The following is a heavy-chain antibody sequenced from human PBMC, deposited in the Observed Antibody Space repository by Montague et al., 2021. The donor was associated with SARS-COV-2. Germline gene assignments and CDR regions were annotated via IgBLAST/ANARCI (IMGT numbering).Heavy chain of an antibody. CDR1: GGSISSGSYY. D-gene: IGHD2-2*01. CDR2: IYTSGGA. CDR3: ARAALPGRKNWFDP. Sequence: TLPLTCSVSGGSISSGSYYWSWIRQPAGKGLEWIGRIYTSGGANYNPSLNSRVTISVDTSKNQFSLNLTSVTAADTAVYYCARAALPGRKNWFDPWGQGTLVTVSS. V-gene: IGHV4-61*02. J-gene: IGHJ5*02.